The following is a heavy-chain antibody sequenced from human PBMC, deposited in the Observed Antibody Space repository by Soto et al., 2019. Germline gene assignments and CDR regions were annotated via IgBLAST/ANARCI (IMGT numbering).Heavy chain of an antibody. CDR2: IRSKAYGGTT. Sequence: PGGSLRLSCTASGFTFGDYAMSWFRQAPGKGLEWVGFIRSKAYGGTTEYAASVKGRFTISRDDSKSIAYLQMNSLKTEDTAVYYCTRGSLGEIYYYYYGMDVWGQGTTVTVSS. V-gene: IGHV3-49*03. D-gene: IGHD3-16*01. CDR3: TRGSLGEIYYYYYGMDV. J-gene: IGHJ6*02. CDR1: GFTFGDYA.